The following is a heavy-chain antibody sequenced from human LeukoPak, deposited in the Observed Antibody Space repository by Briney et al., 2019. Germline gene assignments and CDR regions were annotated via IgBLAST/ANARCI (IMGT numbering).Heavy chain of an antibody. CDR3: ASLGYSSSWQPLDY. CDR1: GGSISSDY. D-gene: IGHD6-13*01. CDR2: IYYSGST. V-gene: IGHV4-59*12. J-gene: IGHJ4*02. Sequence: PSETLSLTSTVSGGSISSDYWSWIRQPPGKGLEWIGYIYYSGSTNYNPSLKSRVTISVDTSKNQFSLKLSSVTAADTAVYYCASLGYSSSWQPLDYWGQGTLVTVSS.